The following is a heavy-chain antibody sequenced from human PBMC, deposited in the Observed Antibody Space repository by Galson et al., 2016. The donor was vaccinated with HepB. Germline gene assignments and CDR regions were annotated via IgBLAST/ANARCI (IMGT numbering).Heavy chain of an antibody. CDR3: AHVAWGVIPNYCDF. CDR2: IYWDDDE. D-gene: IGHD3-10*01. Sequence: ALVKPTQTLTLTCTFSGFSLNTNGVGVGWIRQPPGKALECLAVIYWDDDEHYNPSLKNRLTITKDTSKNQVVLTMTDMDPLDTATYFCAHVAWGVIPNYCDFWGQGALVTVSS. J-gene: IGHJ4*02. V-gene: IGHV2-5*02. CDR1: GFSLNTNGVG.